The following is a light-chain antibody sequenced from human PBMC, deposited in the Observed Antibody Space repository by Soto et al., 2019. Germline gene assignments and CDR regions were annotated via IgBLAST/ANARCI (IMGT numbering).Light chain of an antibody. CDR3: QQYGSSPSWT. CDR1: QSVSYNN. Sequence: ETVLTQSPGTLSLSPGERATLSCRASQSVSYNNFAWYQQKPGQAPRLLMYGASTRATGIPDRFSGSGSGTDFTLTVSRLEPDDFAVYYCQQYGSSPSWTFGQGTRVEIK. CDR2: GAS. V-gene: IGKV3-20*01. J-gene: IGKJ1*01.